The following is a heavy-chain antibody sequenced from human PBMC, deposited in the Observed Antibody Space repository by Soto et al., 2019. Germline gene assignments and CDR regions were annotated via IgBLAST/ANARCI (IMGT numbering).Heavy chain of an antibody. CDR1: GFTFSSYT. Sequence: RLSCAASGFTFSSYTMSWVRQAPGKGLEWVSAISGSGGSTYYADSAKGRFTISRDNSKNTLYLQMNSLGAEDTAVYYCTKDGYSSDWDPIDYWGQGTLVTVSS. CDR2: ISGSGGST. CDR3: TKDGYSSDWDPIDY. D-gene: IGHD5-12*01. J-gene: IGHJ4*02. V-gene: IGHV3-23*01.